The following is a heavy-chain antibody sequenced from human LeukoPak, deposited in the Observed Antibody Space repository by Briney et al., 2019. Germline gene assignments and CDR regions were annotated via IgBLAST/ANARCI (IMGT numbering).Heavy chain of an antibody. Sequence: GGSLRLSCAASGLTYSSHWMIWVRQAPGKGLEWVATIKRDGTEELYLDSVKGRFTISRDNARNSLSLQMSSLSVDETAVYYCVKGAGWLADYWGPGILVIVSS. V-gene: IGHV3-7*01. CDR1: GLTYSSHW. CDR2: IKRDGTEE. CDR3: VKGAGWLADY. J-gene: IGHJ4*02. D-gene: IGHD6-19*01.